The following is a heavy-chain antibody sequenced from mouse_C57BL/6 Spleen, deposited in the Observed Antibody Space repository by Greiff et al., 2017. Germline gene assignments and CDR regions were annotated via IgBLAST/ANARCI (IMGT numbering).Heavy chain of an antibody. CDR1: GYTFTDYY. V-gene: IGHV1-19*01. D-gene: IGHD2-3*01. CDR3: ARSIYDGYQYYFDY. Sequence: EVQLQQSGPVLVKPGASVKMSCKASGYTFTDYYMNWVKQSHGKSLEWIGVINPYNGGTSYNQKFKGKATLTVDKSSSTAYMELNSLTSEDSAVYYCARSIYDGYQYYFDYWGQGTTLTVSS. CDR2: INPYNGGT. J-gene: IGHJ2*01.